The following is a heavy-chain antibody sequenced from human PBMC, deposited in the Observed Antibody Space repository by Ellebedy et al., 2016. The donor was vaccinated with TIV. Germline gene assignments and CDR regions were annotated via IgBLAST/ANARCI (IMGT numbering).Heavy chain of an antibody. D-gene: IGHD3-10*01. CDR1: GYTFTGYY. Sequence: AASVKVSCKASGYTFTGYYMHWVRQAPGQGLEWMGWINPNSGGTNYAQKFQGWVTMTRDTFISTAYMELSRLRSDDTAVYYCARGGSVAVPYYYGMDVWGQGTTVTVSS. J-gene: IGHJ6*02. V-gene: IGHV1-2*04. CDR2: INPNSGGT. CDR3: ARGGSVAVPYYYGMDV.